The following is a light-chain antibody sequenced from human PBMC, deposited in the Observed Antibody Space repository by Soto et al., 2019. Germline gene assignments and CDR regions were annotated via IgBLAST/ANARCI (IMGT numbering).Light chain of an antibody. CDR1: QSVSNDY. V-gene: IGKV3-20*01. J-gene: IGKJ5*01. CDR2: SVS. Sequence: EMVLTQSPGTLSLSPGDGATLSCRASQSVSNDYVAWVQQKPGQTPRLLIYSVSRRATGIPDRFSGSGSGTDFTLTISRLEPEDFAVYYCQQYGSSPLGFGQGTRLEIK. CDR3: QQYGSSPLG.